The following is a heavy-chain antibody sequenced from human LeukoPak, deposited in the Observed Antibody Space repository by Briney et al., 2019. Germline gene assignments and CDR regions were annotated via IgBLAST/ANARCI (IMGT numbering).Heavy chain of an antibody. D-gene: IGHD6-19*01. J-gene: IGHJ4*02. V-gene: IGHV1-2*02. Sequence: EASVTVSCKASGYTFTGYYMHWVRQAPGQGLEWMGWINPNSGGTNYAQKFQGRVTMTRDTSISTAYMELSRLRSDDTAVYYCARSSGWYGSFQPYFDYWGQGTLVTVSS. CDR1: GYTFTGYY. CDR3: ARSSGWYGSFQPYFDY. CDR2: INPNSGGT.